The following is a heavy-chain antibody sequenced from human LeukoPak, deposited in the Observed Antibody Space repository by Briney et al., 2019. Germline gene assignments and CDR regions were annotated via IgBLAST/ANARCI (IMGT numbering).Heavy chain of an antibody. Sequence: SGTLSLTCAVSGGSISSSNWWSWVRQPPGKGLEWIGETHHSGSKNYSPSLNSRVTISVDKSKSQFSLKLTSVTVADTALYYCACKTTAAAGTFDYWGQGTLVTVSS. CDR2: THHSGSK. CDR3: ACKTTAAAGTFDY. V-gene: IGHV4-4*02. J-gene: IGHJ4*02. CDR1: GGSISSSNW. D-gene: IGHD6-13*01.